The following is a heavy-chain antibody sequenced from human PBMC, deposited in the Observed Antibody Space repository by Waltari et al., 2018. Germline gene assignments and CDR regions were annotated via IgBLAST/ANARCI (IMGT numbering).Heavy chain of an antibody. D-gene: IGHD1-26*01. CDR2: ISGSGSDT. J-gene: IGHJ4*02. CDR3: AKQGGRGLRGANYFNY. Sequence: EVQLLESGGGLVRPGGSLRLSCAASGFTFSTYAMSWVRQAPGKGLEWVSGISGSGSDTYHADSVRGRFTISRDNSKDTLYLQMNSLRDEDMAVYYCAKQGGRGLRGANYFNYWGQGALVTVSS. V-gene: IGHV3-23*01. CDR1: GFTFSTYA.